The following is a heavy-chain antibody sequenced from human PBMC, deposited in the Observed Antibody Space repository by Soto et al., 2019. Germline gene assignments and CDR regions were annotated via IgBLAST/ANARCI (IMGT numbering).Heavy chain of an antibody. CDR2: VFYDGYT. Sequence: PSETLSLTCTVSGDSISGSPYFWGWIRHPPGKRLEWIGSVFYDGYTLYTPSLRSRVTISVDTSKNQLSLKLSSVTAADTAVYYCARRYGYYFDYWGQGTLVTVSS. CDR3: ARRYGYYFDY. CDR1: GDSISGSPYF. D-gene: IGHD4-17*01. V-gene: IGHV4-39*01. J-gene: IGHJ4*02.